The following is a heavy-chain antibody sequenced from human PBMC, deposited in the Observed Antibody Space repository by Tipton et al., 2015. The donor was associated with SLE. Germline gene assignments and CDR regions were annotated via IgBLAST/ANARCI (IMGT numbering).Heavy chain of an antibody. J-gene: IGHJ4*02. CDR1: GYSISSGSYY. CDR3: ARGRYGSGPFGGY. Sequence: TLSLTCAVSGYSISSGSYYWSWIRQPAGKGLEWIGYIYTSGSTNYHPSLKSRVTISVDTSKNQSSLKLSSVTAADTAVYYCARGRYGSGPFGGYWGQGTLVTVSS. V-gene: IGHV4-61*09. CDR2: IYTSGST. D-gene: IGHD3-10*01.